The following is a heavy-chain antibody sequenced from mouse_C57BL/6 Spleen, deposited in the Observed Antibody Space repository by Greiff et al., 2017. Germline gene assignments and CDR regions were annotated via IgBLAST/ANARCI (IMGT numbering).Heavy chain of an antibody. V-gene: IGHV5-17*01. CDR2: ISSGSSTI. CDR1: GFTFSDYG. CDR3: ATNYSNADWYFDV. J-gene: IGHJ1*03. Sequence: EVQVVEPGGGLVKPGGSLKLSCAASGFTFSDYGMHWVRQAPEKGLEWVAYISSGSSTINYADTVKGPFTISRDNAKKTLFLQMTSLRSEDTAMYYCATNYSNADWYFDVWGTVTTVTVSS. D-gene: IGHD2-5*01.